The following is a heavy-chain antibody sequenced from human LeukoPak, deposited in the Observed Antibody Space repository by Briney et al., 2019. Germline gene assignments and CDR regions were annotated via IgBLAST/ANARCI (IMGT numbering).Heavy chain of an antibody. V-gene: IGHV1-69*13. CDR1: GGTFSSYA. D-gene: IGHD6-19*01. Sequence: AASVKVSCKASGGTFSSYAISWVRQAPGQGLEWMGGIIPIFGTANYAQKFQGRVTITADESTSTAYMELSSLRSEDTAVYYCARVAVAGPFDYWGQGTLVTVSS. J-gene: IGHJ4*02. CDR3: ARVAVAGPFDY. CDR2: IIPIFGTA.